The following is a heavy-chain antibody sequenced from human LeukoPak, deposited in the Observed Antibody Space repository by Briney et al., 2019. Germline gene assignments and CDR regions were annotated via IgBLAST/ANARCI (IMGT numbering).Heavy chain of an antibody. D-gene: IGHD4-11*01. Sequence: GGSLRLSCAASGFTLSDYWMSWVRQAPGKGLEWVANMNEDGSDKNYVDSVKGRFTISRDDAKNSLHLQMNSLRAEDTAVYNCAREPPTNRDSSNYGNWGQGTLVTVSS. CDR2: MNEDGSDK. CDR3: AREPPTNRDSSNYGN. J-gene: IGHJ4*02. V-gene: IGHV3-7*01. CDR1: GFTLSDYW.